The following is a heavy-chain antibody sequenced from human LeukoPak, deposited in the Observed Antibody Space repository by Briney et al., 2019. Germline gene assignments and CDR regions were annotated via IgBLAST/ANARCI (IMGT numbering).Heavy chain of an antibody. CDR3: VKEIKYVGATYLHS. CDR2: ILNNDIGGNA. Sequence: GGSLRLSCTASGFTFSSSTMSWVRQAPGKRPEWVSGILNNDIGGNAYYADAVKGRFTISRDDSKSTLYLEMNSLRAEDTAMYYCVKEIKYVGATYLHSWGQGTLVTVSS. CDR1: GFTFSSST. J-gene: IGHJ4*02. D-gene: IGHD1-26*01. V-gene: IGHV3-23*01.